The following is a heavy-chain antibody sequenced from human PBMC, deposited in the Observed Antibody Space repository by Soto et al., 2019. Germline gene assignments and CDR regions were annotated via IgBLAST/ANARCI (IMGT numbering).Heavy chain of an antibody. CDR1: GFTFSDLY. D-gene: IGHD1-1*01. V-gene: IGHV3-72*01. CDR2: SRNKANSYTT. CDR3: SVRQRTGSTFLIY. J-gene: IGHJ4*01. Sequence: GGSLRLSCVASGFTFSDLYIDWFRQSLGKGLEWVGHSRNKANSYTTEYAASVKGRFSVSRDDSKNSLYLQMNSLRTEDTAVYYCSVRQRTGSTFLIYWGHGTLVTVSS.